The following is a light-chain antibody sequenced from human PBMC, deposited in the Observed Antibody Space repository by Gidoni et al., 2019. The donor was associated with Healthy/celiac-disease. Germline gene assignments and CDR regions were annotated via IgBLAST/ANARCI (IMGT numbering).Light chain of an antibody. CDR1: QSGSRCY. V-gene: IGKV3-20*01. CDR3: QQYCSSPPIT. CDR2: GAS. Sequence: DIVFTQSPGTLSLSPWERDTLSCTASQSGSRCYFAWYQQKPGQVPRHLIYGASSKATGIPDRFSGNGVGKGFTLTISRLGPEDFAVDYCQQYCSSPPITFGQGTRLEIK. J-gene: IGKJ5*01.